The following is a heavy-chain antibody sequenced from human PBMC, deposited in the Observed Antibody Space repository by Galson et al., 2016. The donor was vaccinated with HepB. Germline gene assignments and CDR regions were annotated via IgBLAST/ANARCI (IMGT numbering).Heavy chain of an antibody. CDR2: ISPYSGNT. CDR3: ARGGGKCQGMDV. J-gene: IGHJ6*02. Sequence: SVKVSCKASGYTFSSYGITWVRQTPGQGLEWMGWISPYSGNTKYAQNLQGRVTVTTDTSTNTAYMALRSLRSDYTAVYYCARGGGKCQGMDVWGQGTTVAVSS. D-gene: IGHD5/OR15-5a*01. V-gene: IGHV1-18*01. CDR1: GYTFSSYG.